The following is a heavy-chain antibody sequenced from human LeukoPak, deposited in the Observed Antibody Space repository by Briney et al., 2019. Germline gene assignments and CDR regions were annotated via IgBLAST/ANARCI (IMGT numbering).Heavy chain of an antibody. V-gene: IGHV3-48*03. J-gene: IGHJ4*02. CDR2: ISSSVSTI. Sequence: GGSLRLSCAASGFIFSSYEMNWVRQAPGKGLEWVSYISSSVSTIFYADSVKGRFTISRDNSKNTLSLQMNSLGADDTAVYYCARDQVRYCGSSSCSYFDYWGQGTLVTVSS. CDR1: GFIFSSYE. D-gene: IGHD2-15*01. CDR3: ARDQVRYCGSSSCSYFDY.